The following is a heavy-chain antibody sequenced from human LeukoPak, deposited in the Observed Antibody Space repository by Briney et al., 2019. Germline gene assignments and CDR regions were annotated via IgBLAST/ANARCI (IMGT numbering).Heavy chain of an antibody. D-gene: IGHD3-10*01. CDR1: GGTFSSYA. Sequence: ASVKVSCKASGGTFSSYAISWVRQAPGQGLEWMGGIIPIFGTANYAQKFQGRVTITTDESTSTAYMDLSSLRSEDTAVYYCARSTSDYYGSSLRFDYWGQGTLVTVSS. J-gene: IGHJ4*02. CDR3: ARSTSDYYGSSLRFDY. CDR2: IIPIFGTA. V-gene: IGHV1-69*05.